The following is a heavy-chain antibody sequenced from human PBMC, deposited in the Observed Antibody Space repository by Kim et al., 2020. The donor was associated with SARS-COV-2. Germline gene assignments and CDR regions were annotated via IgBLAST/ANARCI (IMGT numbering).Heavy chain of an antibody. D-gene: IGHD3-22*01. V-gene: IGHV1-69*04. Sequence: QKFPGRVTITADKSTSTAYMELSSLRSEDTAVYYCARERSSGPTEAFDIWGQGTMVTVSS. CDR3: ARERSSGPTEAFDI. J-gene: IGHJ3*02.